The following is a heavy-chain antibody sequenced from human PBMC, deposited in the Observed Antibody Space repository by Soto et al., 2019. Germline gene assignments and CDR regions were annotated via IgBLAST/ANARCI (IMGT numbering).Heavy chain of an antibody. Sequence: QVQVVQSGAEVKKPGSSVKVSCKTSGGTFSTSAISWVRQAPGQGLEWMGGIMPIFRTADYAQKFQGRVTITADESASTAYVELRSLTSADTAVYYCARDKDRAQIGGNYYYIMDVWGQGTTVTVTS. CDR1: GGTFSTSA. J-gene: IGHJ6*02. CDR2: IMPIFRTA. CDR3: ARDKDRAQIGGNYYYIMDV. V-gene: IGHV1-69*12.